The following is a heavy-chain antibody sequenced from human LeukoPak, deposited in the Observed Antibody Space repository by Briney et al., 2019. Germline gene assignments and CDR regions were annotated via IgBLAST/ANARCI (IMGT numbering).Heavy chain of an antibody. CDR1: GGSFIGYY. V-gene: IGHV4-34*01. Sequence: SHTPSPTWAVDGGSFIGYYSSGICHPPRKGLEWIGEITHSGSTNYNPSLKSRVSISVDTSQNQFSLKLSSVTAADTAVYYCARNRRGAATSYYWGQGNLVTVSS. CDR2: ITHSGST. D-gene: IGHD6-13*01. CDR3: ARNRRGAATSYY. J-gene: IGHJ4*02.